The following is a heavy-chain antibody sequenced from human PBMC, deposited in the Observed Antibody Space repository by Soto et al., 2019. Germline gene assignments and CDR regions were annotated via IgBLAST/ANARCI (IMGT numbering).Heavy chain of an antibody. J-gene: IGHJ4*02. CDR2: IDPSDSQT. Sequence: GESLKISCKGSGYSFAGYWITWVRQKPGKGLEGMGRIDPSDSQTYYSPSFRGHVTISVTKSITTVFLQWSSLRASDTAMYYCARQRYDSDSGPNFQYYFDSWGQGTPVTVSS. V-gene: IGHV5-10-1*01. D-gene: IGHD2-15*01. CDR1: GYSFAGYW. CDR3: ARQRYDSDSGPNFQYYFDS.